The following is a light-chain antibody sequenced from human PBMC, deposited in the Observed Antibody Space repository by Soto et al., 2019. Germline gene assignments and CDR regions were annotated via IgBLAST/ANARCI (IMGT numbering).Light chain of an antibody. V-gene: IGKV3-20*01. J-gene: IGKJ2*01. Sequence: EIVLTQSPGTLSLSPGERATLSCRASQSVSSSYLAWYQQKPGQAHRLLIYGASSRATGIPDRFSGSGSGTHFTLTISRLEPEDFAVYYCQQYGSSPYTFGQGTKLEIK. CDR2: GAS. CDR1: QSVSSSY. CDR3: QQYGSSPYT.